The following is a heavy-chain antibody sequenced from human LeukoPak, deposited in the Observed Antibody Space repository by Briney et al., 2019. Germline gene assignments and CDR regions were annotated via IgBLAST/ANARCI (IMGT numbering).Heavy chain of an antibody. Sequence: GGSLRLSCAASGFTFSSYAMSWVRQAPGKGLEWVSGINWNGSGAGYADSVKGRFTISRDNAKNSLYLQMNSLKAEDTALFYCERFLRKLWGGGGDYYFYMDVWGKGTTVTVSS. D-gene: IGHD3-16*01. CDR1: GFTFSSYA. CDR2: INWNGSGA. J-gene: IGHJ6*03. CDR3: ERFLRKLWGGGGDYYFYMDV. V-gene: IGHV3-20*04.